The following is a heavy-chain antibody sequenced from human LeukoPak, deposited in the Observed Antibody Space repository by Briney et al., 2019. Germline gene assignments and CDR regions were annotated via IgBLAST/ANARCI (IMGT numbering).Heavy chain of an antibody. CDR1: GYSISSGYY. CDR2: IYHSGST. V-gene: IGHV4-38-2*02. CDR3: ARGPYSYDSSGAFDV. Sequence: SETLSLTCTVSGYSISSGYYWGWIRQPPGKGLEWIGSIYHSGSTYYNPSLKSRVTISVDTSKNQFSLKLSSVTAADTAVYFCARGPYSYDSSGAFDVWGQGTMVTVSS. J-gene: IGHJ3*01. D-gene: IGHD3-22*01.